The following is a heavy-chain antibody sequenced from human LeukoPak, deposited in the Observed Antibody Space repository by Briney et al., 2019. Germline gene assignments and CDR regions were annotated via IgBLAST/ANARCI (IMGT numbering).Heavy chain of an antibody. CDR1: GFTVSSNY. Sequence: GGSLRLSCAASGFTVSSNYMSWVRQAPGKGLEWVSVIYSGGSTYYADSVKGRFTISRDNAKNSLYLQMNSLRAEDTALYYCAKDGYYDSSGGLGYWGQGTLVTVSS. V-gene: IGHV3-53*05. J-gene: IGHJ4*02. CDR2: IYSGGST. D-gene: IGHD3-22*01. CDR3: AKDGYYDSSGGLGY.